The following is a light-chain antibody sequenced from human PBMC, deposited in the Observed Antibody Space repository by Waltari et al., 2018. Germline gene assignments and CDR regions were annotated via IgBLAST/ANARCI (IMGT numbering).Light chain of an antibody. V-gene: IGLV5-45*02. J-gene: IGLJ2*01. Sequence: QAVLPQPSSLSASPGASASLTCTFRSAINVAAYRVYWFQQKTGSPPQFLLRYKSDSDNKQGSGVPSRCSGSNDAWANAGILLISGLQSEYEADYYCMIWHSSAHVAFGGGTKLTVL. CDR3: MIWHSSAHVA. CDR2: YKSDSDN. CDR1: SAINVAAYR.